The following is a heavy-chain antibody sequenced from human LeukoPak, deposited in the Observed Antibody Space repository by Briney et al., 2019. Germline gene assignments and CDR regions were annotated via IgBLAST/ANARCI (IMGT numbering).Heavy chain of an antibody. CDR1: GFPFNSYG. CDR2: IRYDGRHK. Sequence: GGSLRLFCAASGFPFNSYGMHGLRQAPDKGLEWVAFIRYDGRHKYYADSVKGRFTISRDNSKNTLYLQMNSLRAEDTAVYYCAKGGSQGGSYLFDYWGQGTLVTVSS. CDR3: AKGGSQGGSYLFDY. D-gene: IGHD1-26*01. V-gene: IGHV3-30*02. J-gene: IGHJ4*02.